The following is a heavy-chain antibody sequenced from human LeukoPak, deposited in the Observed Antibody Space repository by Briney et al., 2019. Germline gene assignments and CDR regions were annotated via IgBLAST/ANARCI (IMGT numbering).Heavy chain of an antibody. CDR2: ISYTGST. J-gene: IGHJ4*02. CDR3: ARRWVTRYYFDY. CDR1: GDSISSYY. V-gene: IGHV4-59*08. Sequence: PSETLSLTCTVSGDSISSYYWSWIWQPPGKGLEWIGYISYTGSTNYNPSLKSRVTISVDKSKNQFSLRLSSVTAADTAVYYCARRWVTRYYFDYWGQGTLVTVSS. D-gene: IGHD2-21*02.